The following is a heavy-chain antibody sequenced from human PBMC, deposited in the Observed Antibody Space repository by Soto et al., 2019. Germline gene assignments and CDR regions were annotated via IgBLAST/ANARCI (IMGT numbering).Heavy chain of an antibody. D-gene: IGHD5-12*01. CDR1: GDTFKKDT. V-gene: IGHV1-69*02. CDR2: IIPVLGIT. Sequence: GASVKVSCKASGDTFKKDTISWVRQAPGQGLEWMGRIIPVLGITKYAQKFQDRVTITADKSTFIVYMELTSLSTEDTAVFYCATVPGFSGFDFLEGGGESSCADAFVLWGQGTMVTVSS. CDR3: ATVPGFSGFDFLEGGGESSCADAFVL. J-gene: IGHJ3*01.